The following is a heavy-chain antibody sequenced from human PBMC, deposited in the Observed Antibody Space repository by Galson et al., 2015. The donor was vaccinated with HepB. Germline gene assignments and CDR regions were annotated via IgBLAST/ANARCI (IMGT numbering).Heavy chain of an antibody. CDR2: ISGSGTNV. D-gene: IGHD2-2*02. Sequence: SLRLSCAASGFTFSDYYMTWIRQAPGKGPESVSYISGSGTNVHYADSVKGRFTISRDNANNSMYLRMDSLRAEDTAIYYCARARGRAPAILGYGMDVWGQGTTVSVS. CDR3: ARARGRAPAILGYGMDV. V-gene: IGHV3-11*01. J-gene: IGHJ6*02. CDR1: GFTFSDYY.